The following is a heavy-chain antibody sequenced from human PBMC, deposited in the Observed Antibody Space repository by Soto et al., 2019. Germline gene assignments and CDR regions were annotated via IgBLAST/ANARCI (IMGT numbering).Heavy chain of an antibody. D-gene: IGHD3-10*01. Sequence: EVQLLESGGGLVQPGGSLRLSCAASGFTFSSYAMSWVRQAPGKGLEWVSAISGSGGSTYYADSVKGRFTISRDNSKNTLYLQMNSLRAEDTAVYYCAKAQVEGYTMVRGVTLNFDYWGQGTLVTVSS. CDR1: GFTFSSYA. CDR2: ISGSGGST. CDR3: AKAQVEGYTMVRGVTLNFDY. J-gene: IGHJ4*02. V-gene: IGHV3-23*01.